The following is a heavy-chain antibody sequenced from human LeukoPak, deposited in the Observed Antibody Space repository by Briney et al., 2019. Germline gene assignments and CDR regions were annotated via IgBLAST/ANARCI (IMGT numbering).Heavy chain of an antibody. CDR2: ISAYNGKT. V-gene: IGHV1-18*01. CDR1: GFSFSIYG. Sequence: ASVRVSFKASGFSFSIYGFSWVRQAPEQGGEWMGWISAYNGKTNYTQKFQGRVTMTTDTSTTTVYMDLRSLRSDDTAVYFCARGGALTSFDSWGQGTLITVSS. D-gene: IGHD1-26*01. CDR3: ARGGALTSFDS. J-gene: IGHJ4*02.